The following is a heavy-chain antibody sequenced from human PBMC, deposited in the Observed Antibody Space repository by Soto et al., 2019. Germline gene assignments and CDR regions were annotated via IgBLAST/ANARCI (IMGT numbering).Heavy chain of an antibody. J-gene: IGHJ5*02. D-gene: IGHD6-6*01. CDR2: ISWNSGSI. CDR1: GFTFDDYA. Sequence: EVQLVESGGGLVQPGRSLRLSCAASGFTFDDYAMHWVRQAPGKGLEWVSGISWNSGSIGYADSVKGRFTISRDNAKNSLYLQMNSLRAEDTALDYCEKEPNSSSSRWFDPWGQGTLVTVSS. V-gene: IGHV3-9*01. CDR3: EKEPNSSSSRWFDP.